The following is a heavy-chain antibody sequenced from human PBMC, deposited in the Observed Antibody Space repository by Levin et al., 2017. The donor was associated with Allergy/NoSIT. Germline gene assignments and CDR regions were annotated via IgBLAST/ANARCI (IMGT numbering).Heavy chain of an antibody. CDR2: IHTAGDT. D-gene: IGHD3-22*01. J-gene: IGHJ4*02. CDR1: GFAFNYYD. Sequence: GGSLRLSCAASGFAFNYYDMHWVRQATGGGLEWVSAIHTAGDTYYAGSVKGRFTISRDNAKNSFYLQMNSLRAGDTAVYYCARGQYYYDSSGYYDYWGQGTLVTVSS. V-gene: IGHV3-13*01. CDR3: ARGQYYYDSSGYYDY.